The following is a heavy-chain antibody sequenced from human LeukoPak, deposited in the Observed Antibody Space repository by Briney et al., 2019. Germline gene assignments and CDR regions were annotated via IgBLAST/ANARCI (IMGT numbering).Heavy chain of an antibody. CDR1: GYTFTGYY. CDR3: ARGVRPKEMATTGY. V-gene: IGHV1-2*02. D-gene: IGHD5-24*01. J-gene: IGHJ4*02. Sequence: ASVKVSCKASGYTFTGYYMHWVRQAPGQGLEWMGWINPNSGGTNYAKKLQGRVTMTRDTSISTAYMELSRLRSDDTAVYYCARGVRPKEMATTGYWGQGTLVTVSS. CDR2: INPNSGGT.